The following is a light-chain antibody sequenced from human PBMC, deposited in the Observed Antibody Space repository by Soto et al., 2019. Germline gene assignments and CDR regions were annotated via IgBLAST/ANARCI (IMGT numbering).Light chain of an antibody. CDR2: GAS. V-gene: IGKV3-20*01. J-gene: IGKJ1*01. CDR1: QSVSSSY. Sequence: EIVLAQAPGTLSFSPGERANPSCRACQSVSSSYLAWYQQKPGQAPRLLIYGASSRATGIPDRFSGSGSGTDFTLTISRLEPEDFAVYYCQQYGSSPRTFGQGTKV. CDR3: QQYGSSPRT.